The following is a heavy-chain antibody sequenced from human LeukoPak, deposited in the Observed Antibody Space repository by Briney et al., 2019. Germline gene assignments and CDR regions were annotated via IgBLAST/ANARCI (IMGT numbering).Heavy chain of an antibody. CDR1: GGTFSSYA. Sequence: SVKVSCKASGGTFSSYAISWVRQAPGQGLEWMGGIIPIFGTANYAQKFQGRVTMTEDTSTDTAYMELSSLRSEDTAVYYCATEFGYSSGENWFDPWGQGTLVTVSS. CDR2: IIPIFGTA. D-gene: IGHD6-19*01. V-gene: IGHV1-69*06. J-gene: IGHJ5*02. CDR3: ATEFGYSSGENWFDP.